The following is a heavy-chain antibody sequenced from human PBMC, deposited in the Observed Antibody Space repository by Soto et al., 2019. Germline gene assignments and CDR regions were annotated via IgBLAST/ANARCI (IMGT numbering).Heavy chain of an antibody. CDR1: GYTFTSYA. Sequence: GASVKVSCKASGYTFTSYAMHWVRQAPGQRLEWMGWINAGNGNTKYSQKFQGRVTITRDTSASTAYMELSSLRSEDTAVYYCARGDGYYGSIYYYYYMDVWGKGTTVTVSS. J-gene: IGHJ6*03. CDR3: ARGDGYYGSIYYYYYMDV. CDR2: INAGNGNT. D-gene: IGHD3-10*01. V-gene: IGHV1-3*01.